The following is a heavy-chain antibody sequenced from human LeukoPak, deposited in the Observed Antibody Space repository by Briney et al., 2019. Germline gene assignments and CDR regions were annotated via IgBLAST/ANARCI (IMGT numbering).Heavy chain of an antibody. CDR1: GFTFSSYA. Sequence: GGSLRLSCAASGFTFSSYAMSWVRQAPGKGLEWVSAISGSGGSTYYADSVKGRFTISRDNSKNTLYLQMNSLRAEDTAVYYCAKGLHITMIVVVTSGYFDYWGQGTLATVSS. D-gene: IGHD3-22*01. CDR3: AKGLHITMIVVVTSGYFDY. J-gene: IGHJ4*02. V-gene: IGHV3-23*01. CDR2: ISGSGGST.